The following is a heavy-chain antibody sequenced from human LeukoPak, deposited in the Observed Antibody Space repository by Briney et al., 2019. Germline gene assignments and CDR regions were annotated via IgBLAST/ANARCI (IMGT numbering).Heavy chain of an antibody. D-gene: IGHD3-22*01. CDR2: IYYCGST. CDR3: ARHWSPYDSSGSFDY. V-gene: IGHV4-59*08. Sequence: SDPLSLPCSVSGGSISSYYWRWIRQPPGKELEGIGCIYYCGSTNYNPSLKSRVTISVDTSKSQFSLKLSSVTAADTAVYYCARHWSPYDSSGSFDYWGQGTLVTVSS. CDR1: GGSISSYY. J-gene: IGHJ4*02.